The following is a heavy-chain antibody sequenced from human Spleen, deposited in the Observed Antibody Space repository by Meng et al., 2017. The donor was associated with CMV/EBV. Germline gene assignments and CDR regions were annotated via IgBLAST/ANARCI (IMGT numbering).Heavy chain of an antibody. CDR3: ARGILTTRSFHN. V-gene: IGHV4-34*01. D-gene: IGHD1-1*01. J-gene: IGHJ4*02. Sequence: GSLRLSCAVYGGSFSGYYWSWIRQPPGKGLEWIGEINHSGSTNYNPSLKSRVTISVDTSKNQFSLKLSSVTAADTAVYYCARGILTTRSFHNWGQGTLVTVSS. CDR2: INHSGST. CDR1: GGSFSGYY.